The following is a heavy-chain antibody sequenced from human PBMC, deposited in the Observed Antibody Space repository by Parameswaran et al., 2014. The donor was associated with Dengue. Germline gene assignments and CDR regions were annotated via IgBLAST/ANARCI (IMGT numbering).Heavy chain of an antibody. D-gene: IGHD3-10*01. CDR2: IDPSDSYT. V-gene: IGHV5-10-1*01. J-gene: IGHJ4*02. CDR3: AVEGFDGSGTDY. Sequence: VRQMPGKGLEWMGRIDPSDSYTNYSPSFQGHVTISADKSVSTAYLQWSSLKASDTAMYYCAVEGFDGSGTDYWGQGTLVTVSS.